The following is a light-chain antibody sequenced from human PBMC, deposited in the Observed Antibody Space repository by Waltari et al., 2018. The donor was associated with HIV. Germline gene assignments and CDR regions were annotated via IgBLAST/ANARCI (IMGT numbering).Light chain of an antibody. J-gene: IGLJ3*02. CDR3: LIAYNGVSV. V-gene: IGLV7-46*02. CDR1: PGFITRRQF. CDR2: DTD. Sequence: QAVVTQDPSLSVSPGETVTLTCPPFPGFITRRQFPYWFQMRENHDPRALIYDTDKSHAWRPGGFSGCIVGGNATLIRVGEQHEDDAVYYWLIAYNGVSVFGGGTKLTV.